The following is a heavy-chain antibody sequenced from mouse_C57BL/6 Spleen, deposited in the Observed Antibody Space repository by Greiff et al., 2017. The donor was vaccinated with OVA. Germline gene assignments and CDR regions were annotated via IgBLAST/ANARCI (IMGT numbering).Heavy chain of an antibody. Sequence: VKLQESGPGLVQPSQSLSITCTVSGFSLTSYGVHWVRQSPGKGLEWLGEIWSGGGTDYNAAFIYSLSISKDNSKSQVFFRMNSLKADDTAVYYCARAYYSSRYAMDYWGQGTSVTVSA. D-gene: IGHD2-5*01. J-gene: IGHJ4*01. CDR3: ARAYYSSRYAMDY. CDR1: GFSLTSYG. V-gene: IGHV2-2*01. CDR2: IWSGGGT.